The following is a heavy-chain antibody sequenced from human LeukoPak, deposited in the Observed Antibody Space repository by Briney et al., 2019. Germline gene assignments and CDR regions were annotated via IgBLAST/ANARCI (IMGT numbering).Heavy chain of an antibody. CDR2: INHSGST. D-gene: IGHD6-13*01. V-gene: IGHV4-34*01. CDR1: GGSFSGYY. CDR3: ARYYSSSWYWDYYGMDV. J-gene: IGHJ6*02. Sequence: SETLSLTCAVYGGSFSGYYWSWIRQPPGKGLEWIGEINHSGSTNYNPSLKSRVTISVDTSENQFSLKLSSVTAADTAVYYCARYYSSSWYWDYYGMDVWGQGTTVTVSS.